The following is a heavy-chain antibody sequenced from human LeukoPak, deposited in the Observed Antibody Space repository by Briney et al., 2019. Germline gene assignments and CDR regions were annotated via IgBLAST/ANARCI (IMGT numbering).Heavy chain of an antibody. Sequence: GASVKVSCKASGYTFTGYYMHWVRQAPGQGLEWMGWINPNSGGTNYAQKFQGRVTMTRDTSISTAYMELSSLRSEDTAVYYCARDATPYSYVPRYLQRWGQGTLVTVSS. V-gene: IGHV1-2*02. CDR3: ARDATPYSYVPRYLQR. J-gene: IGHJ1*01. CDR2: INPNSGGT. D-gene: IGHD5-18*01. CDR1: GYTFTGYY.